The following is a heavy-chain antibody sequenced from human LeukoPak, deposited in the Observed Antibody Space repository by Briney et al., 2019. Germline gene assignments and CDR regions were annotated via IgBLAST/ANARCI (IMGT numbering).Heavy chain of an antibody. J-gene: IGHJ4*02. V-gene: IGHV3-21*01. D-gene: IGHD5-12*01. Sequence: GGSLRLSCAASGFTFSSYSMNWVRQAPGKGLEWVSSISSSSSYIYYADSVKGRFTISRDNAKNSLYLQMNSLRAEDTAVYYCAGDMRFYSGAFDYWGQGTLVTVSS. CDR3: AGDMRFYSGAFDY. CDR2: ISSSSSYI. CDR1: GFTFSSYS.